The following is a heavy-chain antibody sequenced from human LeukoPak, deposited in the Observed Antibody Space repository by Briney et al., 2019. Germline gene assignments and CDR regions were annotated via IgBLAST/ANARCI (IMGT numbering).Heavy chain of an antibody. J-gene: IGHJ6*02. CDR2: IHPSGGST. D-gene: IGHD6-6*01. CDR1: GYTFTRYY. Sequence: SVTLSCKPSGYTFTRYYMHCVRQPPGQGLEWMGIIHPSGGSTSYAQKFQGRVTMTRDTSTSTVYMELSSLRSEDTAVYYCARDVAARPAYYYYYGMDVWGQGTTVTVSS. V-gene: IGHV1-46*01. CDR3: ARDVAARPAYYYYYGMDV.